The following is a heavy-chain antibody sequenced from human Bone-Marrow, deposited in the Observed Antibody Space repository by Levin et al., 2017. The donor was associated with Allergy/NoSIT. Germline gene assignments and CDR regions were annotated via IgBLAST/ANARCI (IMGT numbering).Heavy chain of an antibody. CDR2: INPNSGAT. CDR1: GYPFTAYY. V-gene: IGHV1-2*06. J-gene: IGHJ5*02. Sequence: ASVKVSCTAFGYPFTAYYIHWVRQGPGQGLEWMGRINPNSGATNYAQNFQGRVTVTRDTSITTVYMELSRLTSDDTAVYYCARGGVPRLDNWFDPWGQGTLVTVSS. D-gene: IGHD3-3*01. CDR3: ARGGVPRLDNWFDP.